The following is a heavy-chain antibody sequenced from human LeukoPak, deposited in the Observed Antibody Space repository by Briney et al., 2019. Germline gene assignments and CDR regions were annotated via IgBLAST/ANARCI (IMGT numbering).Heavy chain of an antibody. Sequence: SQTLSLTCTVSGGSISSSDSYWSWIRQPPGKGLEWIGSIHYSGSTYYNPSLKSRVTISVDTSKNQFSLKVSSVTAADTAVYYCARHGIRGSYHFDYWGQGTLVTVSS. D-gene: IGHD1-26*01. CDR1: GGSISSSDSY. CDR2: IHYSGST. CDR3: ARHGIRGSYHFDY. V-gene: IGHV4-39*01. J-gene: IGHJ4*02.